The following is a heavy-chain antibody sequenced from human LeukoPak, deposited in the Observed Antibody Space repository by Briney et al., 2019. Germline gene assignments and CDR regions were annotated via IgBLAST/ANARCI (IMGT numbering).Heavy chain of an antibody. V-gene: IGHV4-34*01. D-gene: IGHD6-13*01. CDR1: SGSISSYY. CDR2: INHSGST. CDR3: ASSSTRFYYYYGMDV. J-gene: IGHJ6*02. Sequence: SETLSLTCTVSSGSISSYYWSWIRQPPGKGLEWIGEINHSGSTNYNPSLKSRVTISVDTSKNQFSLKLSSVTAADTAVYYCASSSTRFYYYYGMDVWGQGTTVTVSS.